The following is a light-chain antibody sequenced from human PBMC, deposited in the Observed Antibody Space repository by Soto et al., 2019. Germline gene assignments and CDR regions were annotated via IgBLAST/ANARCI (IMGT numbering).Light chain of an antibody. V-gene: IGLV2-23*01. CDR1: SSNVGSYNL. CDR2: EAS. J-gene: IGLJ2*01. CDR3: CSYAGSDTML. Sequence: QSVLTQPASVSGSPGQSITISCTGTSSNVGSYNLVSWYQQHPGEAPKLMIYEASKRPSGVSNRFSVSKSGNTASLTISGLQAEDEADYYCCSYAGSDTMLFGGGTKLTVL.